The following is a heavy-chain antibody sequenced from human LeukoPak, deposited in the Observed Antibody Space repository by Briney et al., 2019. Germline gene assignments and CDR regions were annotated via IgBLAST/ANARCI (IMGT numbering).Heavy chain of an antibody. Sequence: GGSLRLSCAASGFTFSSYWMSWVRQAPGKGLEWVANIKQDGSEKYYVDSVKGRFTISRDNAKNSLYLQMNSLRAEDTAVYYCARDRGPDRYCSGGSCYGDAFDIWGQGTMVTVSS. CDR3: ARDRGPDRYCSGGSCYGDAFDI. J-gene: IGHJ3*02. D-gene: IGHD2-15*01. CDR2: IKQDGSEK. CDR1: GFTFSSYW. V-gene: IGHV3-7*01.